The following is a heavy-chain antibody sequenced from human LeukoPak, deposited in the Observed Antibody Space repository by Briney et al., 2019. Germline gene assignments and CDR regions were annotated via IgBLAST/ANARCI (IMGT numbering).Heavy chain of an antibody. CDR3: AKGKGPDFWSGYYDY. D-gene: IGHD3-3*01. CDR2: TAGSGISK. J-gene: IGHJ4*02. V-gene: IGHV3-23*01. Sequence: PGGSLRLSCVASGFTFNNYAMSWVRQAPGRGLEWASSTAGSGISKDYADSVKGRFTISKDKSKNTLYLQMDNLRAEDTGVYYCAKGKGPDFWSGYYDYWGQGTLVTVSS. CDR1: GFTFNNYA.